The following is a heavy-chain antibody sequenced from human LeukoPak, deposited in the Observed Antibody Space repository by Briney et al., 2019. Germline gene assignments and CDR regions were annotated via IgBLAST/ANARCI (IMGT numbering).Heavy chain of an antibody. CDR3: ARSGVDGIDY. D-gene: IGHD3-3*01. CDR2: INHSGST. J-gene: IGHJ4*02. CDR1: GLTFSNYG. Sequence: GSLRLSCEVSGLTFSNYGMNWVRQAPGKGLEWIGEINHSGSTNYNPSLKSRVTISVDTSKNQFSLKLSSVTAADTAVYYCARSGVDGIDYWGQGTLVTVSS. V-gene: IGHV4-34*01.